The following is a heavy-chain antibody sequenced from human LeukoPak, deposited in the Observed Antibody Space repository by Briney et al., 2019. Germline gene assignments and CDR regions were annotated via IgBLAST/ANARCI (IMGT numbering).Heavy chain of an antibody. D-gene: IGHD3-22*01. Sequence: ASVKVSCKAPGYTFTGYYMHWVRQAPGQGLEWMGWINPNSGGTNYAQKFQGRVTMTRDTSISTAYMELSRLRSDDTAVYYCARDSYYDSSGYYSSEYFQHWGQGTLVTVSS. CDR2: INPNSGGT. J-gene: IGHJ1*01. CDR3: ARDSYYDSSGYYSSEYFQH. V-gene: IGHV1-2*02. CDR1: GYTFTGYY.